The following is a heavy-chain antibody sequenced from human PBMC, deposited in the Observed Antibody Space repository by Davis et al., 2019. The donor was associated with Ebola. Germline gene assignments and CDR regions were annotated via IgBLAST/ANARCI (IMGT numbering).Heavy chain of an antibody. CDR3: ASPQWELSSNPHGAFDI. Sequence: SVKVSCKASGGTFSGYAISWVRQAPGQGLEWMGRIIPILGIANYAQKFQGRVTITADKSTSTAYMELSSLRSEDTAVYYCASPQWELSSNPHGAFDIWGQGTMVTVSS. J-gene: IGHJ3*02. V-gene: IGHV1-69*04. CDR2: IIPILGIA. CDR1: GGTFSGYA. D-gene: IGHD1-26*01.